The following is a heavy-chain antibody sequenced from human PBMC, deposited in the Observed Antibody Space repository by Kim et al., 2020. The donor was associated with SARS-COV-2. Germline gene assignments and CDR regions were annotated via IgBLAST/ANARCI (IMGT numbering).Heavy chain of an antibody. CDR1: GGSISSYY. Sequence: SETLSLTCTVSGGSISSYYWSWIRQPPGKGLEWIGYIYYSGSTNYNPSLKSRVTISVDTSKNQFSLKLSSVTAADTAVYYCARDRLIFGVVTRYWYFDL. J-gene: IGHJ2*01. CDR3: ARDRLIFGVVTRYWYFDL. V-gene: IGHV4-59*13. CDR2: IYYSGST. D-gene: IGHD3-3*01.